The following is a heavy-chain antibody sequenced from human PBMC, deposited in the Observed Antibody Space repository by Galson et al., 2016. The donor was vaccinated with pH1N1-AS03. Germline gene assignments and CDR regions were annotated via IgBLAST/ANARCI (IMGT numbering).Heavy chain of an antibody. D-gene: IGHD2-8*01. CDR1: GFSLSAGGVH. V-gene: IGHV2-5*02. CDR3: ARSTHVNEGLDF. J-gene: IGHJ4*02. CDR2: IYWVGDE. Sequence: PALVKPTQTLTLTCTVSGFSLSAGGVHVAWIRQSPGKALEWLALIYWVGDERYNSSLRSRLSISRDTSKNHVVLTMTSVGPVDTATYYCARSTHVNEGLDFWGQGILVTVSS.